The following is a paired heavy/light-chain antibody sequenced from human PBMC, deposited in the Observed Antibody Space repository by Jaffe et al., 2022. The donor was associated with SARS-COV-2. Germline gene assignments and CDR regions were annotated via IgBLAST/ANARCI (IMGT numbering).Heavy chain of an antibody. CDR1: GFTFSDYY. CDR2: ISSSGTTI. D-gene: IGHD4-17*01. V-gene: IGHV3-11*01. CDR3: ARDAVTMNYFDY. J-gene: IGHJ4*02. Sequence: QVQLVESGGGLVKPGGSLRLSCAASGFTFSDYYMTWVRQAPGKGLEWISYISSSGTTIYYADSVKGRFTISRDNAKNSLFLQMNTLRAEDTAMYYCARDAVTMNYFDYWGQGTLVTVSS.
Light chain of an antibody. CDR2: EDR. CDR3: YSTDSSGNHRV. J-gene: IGLJ2*01. CDR1: ALPKKY. V-gene: IGLV3-10*01. Sequence: SYELTQPPSVSVSPGQTARITCSGDALPKKYVYWYQQKSGQAPVLVIYEDRKRPSGIRERLSGSSSGTMATLSISGAQVEDEADYYCYSTDSSGNHRVFGGGTKLTVL.